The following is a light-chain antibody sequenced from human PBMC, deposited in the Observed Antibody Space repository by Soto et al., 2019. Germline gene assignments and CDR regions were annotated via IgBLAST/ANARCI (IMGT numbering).Light chain of an antibody. V-gene: IGKV3-11*01. Sequence: EIVLTQSPATLSLSPGERATLSCRASQSVSSYLAWYQQKPGQAPRLLIYDASNRATGIPARFSGSGSGTDLPPPISSPEPEDFGVYYCQQRSHWAPKYPFGQGNKLEIK. J-gene: IGKJ2*01. CDR3: QQRSHWAPKYP. CDR2: DAS. CDR1: QSVSSY.